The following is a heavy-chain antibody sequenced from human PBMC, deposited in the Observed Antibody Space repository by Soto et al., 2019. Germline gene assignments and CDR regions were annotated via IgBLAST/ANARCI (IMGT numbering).Heavy chain of an antibody. CDR2: INPNSGGT. Sequence: ASVKVSCKASGYTFTDYYMHWVRQSPLQWLEWMGCINPNSGGTNYAQKFKGRVTMTRDTSISTAYMELSRLRSDDTAVYYCARKLELRGSYYYYYDMDVWGQGTTVTVSS. D-gene: IGHD1-7*01. J-gene: IGHJ6*02. CDR1: GYTFTDYY. CDR3: ARKLELRGSYYYYYDMDV. V-gene: IGHV1-2*02.